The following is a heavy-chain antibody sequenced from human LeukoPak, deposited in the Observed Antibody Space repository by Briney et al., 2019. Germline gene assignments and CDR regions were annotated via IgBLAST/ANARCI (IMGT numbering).Heavy chain of an antibody. CDR1: GYRFTTYW. V-gene: IGHV5-51*01. J-gene: IGHJ3*02. CDR3: ARQMGIAVAGTGPTKIDAFDI. Sequence: GESLKISCKGSGYRFTTYWIAWVRQMPGKGLEWMGIIYPADSDTRYSPSFQGQVTISADKSISTAYLQWSSLKASDTAMYYCARQMGIAVAGTGPTKIDAFDIWGQGTMVTVSS. CDR2: IYPADSDT. D-gene: IGHD6-19*01.